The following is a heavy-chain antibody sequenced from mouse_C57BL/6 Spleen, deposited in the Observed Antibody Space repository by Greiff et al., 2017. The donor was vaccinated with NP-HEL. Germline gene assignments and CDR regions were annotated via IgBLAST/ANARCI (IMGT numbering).Heavy chain of an antibody. CDR3: AREGGSSWFAY. J-gene: IGHJ3*01. V-gene: IGHV1-82*01. CDR2: IYPGDGDP. Sequence: QVQLQQSGPELVKPGASVKISCKASGYAFSSSWMNWVKPRPGQGLEWIGRIYPGDGDPNYNGKFKGKATLTADKSSSTAYMQLSSLTSEDSAVYFCAREGGSSWFAYWGQGTLVTVSA. D-gene: IGHD1-1*01. CDR1: GYAFSSSW.